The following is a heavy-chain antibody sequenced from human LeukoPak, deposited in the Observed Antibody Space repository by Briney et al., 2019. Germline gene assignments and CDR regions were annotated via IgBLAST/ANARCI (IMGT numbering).Heavy chain of an antibody. CDR2: MYYSGST. CDR3: ARWGGTGYDY. J-gene: IGHJ4*02. D-gene: IGHD1-1*01. Sequence: SETLSLTCTVSGGSVSSGSYYWSWIRQPAGKGLEWIGYMYYSGSTNYNPSLKSRVTISVDTSKNQFSLKLSSVTAADTALYYCARWGGTGYDYWGQGTLVTVSS. CDR1: GGSVSSGSYY. V-gene: IGHV4-61*01.